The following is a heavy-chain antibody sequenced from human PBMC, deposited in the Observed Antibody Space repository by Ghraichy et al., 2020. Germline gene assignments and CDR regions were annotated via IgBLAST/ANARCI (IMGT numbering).Heavy chain of an antibody. CDR1: GGSISSYY. V-gene: IGHV4-59*01. CDR2: IYYSGST. Sequence: TLSLTCTVSGGSISSYYWSWIRQPPGKGLEWIGYIYYSGSTNYNPSLKSRVTISVDTSKNQFSLNLSSVTAADTAVYYCAKVRREGAHHYFDYWGRGTLVTVSS. CDR3: AKVRREGAHHYFDY. J-gene: IGHJ4*02.